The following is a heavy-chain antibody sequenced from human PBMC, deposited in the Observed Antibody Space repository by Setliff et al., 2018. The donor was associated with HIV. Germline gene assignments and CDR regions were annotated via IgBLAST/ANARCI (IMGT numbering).Heavy chain of an antibody. CDR1: GDSISTSRYY. J-gene: IGHJ6*03. V-gene: IGHV4-61*05. CDR3: ARGTTGYSTIWYRNGLTYYYYMDV. CDR2: IYYSGST. D-gene: IGHD6-13*01. Sequence: SETLSLTCTVSGDSISTSRYYWGWIRQGPGKGLEWIGYIYYSGSTNYNPSLKSRVTMSLDTSKNQFSLKLTSVTAADTAVYYCARGTTGYSTIWYRNGLTYYYYMDVWGKGTKVTVSS.